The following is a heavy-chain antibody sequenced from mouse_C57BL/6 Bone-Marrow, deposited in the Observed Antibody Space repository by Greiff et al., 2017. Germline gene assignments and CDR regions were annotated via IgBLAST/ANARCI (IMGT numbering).Heavy chain of an antibody. J-gene: IGHJ3*01. D-gene: IGHD2-1*01. V-gene: IGHV1-76*01. CDR3: ARCDYGSYEWFGY. Sequence: VQLKQSGAELVRPGASVKLSCTASGYTFTDYYIHWVKQRPGQGLEWIARIYPGSGNTYYNEKFKGKATLTAEKSSSTAYMQPSSLTSDDSAVYFCARCDYGSYEWFGYWGQGTLVTVSA. CDR1: GYTFTDYY. CDR2: IYPGSGNT.